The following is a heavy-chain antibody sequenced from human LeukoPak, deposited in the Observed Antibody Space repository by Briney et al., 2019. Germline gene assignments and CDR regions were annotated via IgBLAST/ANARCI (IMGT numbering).Heavy chain of an antibody. CDR1: GFTFSSYS. V-gene: IGHV3-21*01. J-gene: IGHJ4*02. CDR2: ISSSSSYI. Sequence: GGSLRLSCAASGFTFSSYSMNWVRQAPGKGLEWVSSISSSSSYIYYADSVKGRFTISRDNAKNSLYLQMNSLRAEDTAVYYCARDRDIVAKGGYFDYWGQGTLVTVSS. CDR3: ARDRDIVAKGGYFDY. D-gene: IGHD2-15*01.